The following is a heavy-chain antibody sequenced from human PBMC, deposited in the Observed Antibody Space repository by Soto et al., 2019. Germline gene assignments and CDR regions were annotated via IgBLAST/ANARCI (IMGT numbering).Heavy chain of an antibody. Sequence: GGSLRLSCAASGFTFSSYAMHWVRQAPGKGLEWVAVISYDGSNKYYADSVKGRFTISRDNSKNTLYLQMNSLRAEDTAVYYCARDRGVGATGNYYYGMDVWGKGTTVTVS. CDR3: ARDRGVGATGNYYYGMDV. CDR2: ISYDGSNK. D-gene: IGHD1-26*01. V-gene: IGHV3-30*04. CDR1: GFTFSSYA. J-gene: IGHJ6*04.